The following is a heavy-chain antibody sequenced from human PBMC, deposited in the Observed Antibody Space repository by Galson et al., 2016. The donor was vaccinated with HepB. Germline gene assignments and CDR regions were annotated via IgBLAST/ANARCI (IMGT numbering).Heavy chain of an antibody. Sequence: LSLTCNVSGGSISRYFWSWIRQTPGKELEWIGYIYKTGSTNYSPSLKSRVSISVDTSRNQFSLKVRSVTAADTAVYYCARGVTGTPYFDFWGQGALVTVSS. J-gene: IGHJ4*02. V-gene: IGHV4-59*01. CDR1: GGSISRYF. CDR3: ARGVTGTPYFDF. CDR2: IYKTGST. D-gene: IGHD1-14*01.